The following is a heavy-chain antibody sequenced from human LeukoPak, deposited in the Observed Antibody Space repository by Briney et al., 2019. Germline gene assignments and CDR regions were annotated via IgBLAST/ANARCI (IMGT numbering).Heavy chain of an antibody. CDR2: IIPIFGTA. CDR3: ARAAYYYDSSGYYEYFQH. J-gene: IGHJ1*01. D-gene: IGHD3-22*01. CDR1: GGTFSSYA. Sequence: SVKVSCKASGGTFSSYAISWVRQAPGQGLEWMGWIIPIFGTANYAQKFQGRVTITTDESTSTAYMELSSLRSEDTAVYYCARAAYYYDSSGYYEYFQHWGQGTLVTVSS. V-gene: IGHV1-69*05.